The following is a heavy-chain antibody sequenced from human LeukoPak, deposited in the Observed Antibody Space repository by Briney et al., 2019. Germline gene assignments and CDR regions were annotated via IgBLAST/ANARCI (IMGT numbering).Heavy chain of an antibody. Sequence: PWGSLRLSCAASGFTFSSYAMSWVRQAPGKGLEWVSAISGSGGSTYYADSVKGRFTISRDNSKNTLYLQMNSLRAEDTAVYYCAKDLQQWLVGVGWFDPWGQGTLVTVSS. CDR1: GFTFSSYA. CDR2: ISGSGGST. D-gene: IGHD6-19*01. V-gene: IGHV3-23*01. J-gene: IGHJ5*02. CDR3: AKDLQQWLVGVGWFDP.